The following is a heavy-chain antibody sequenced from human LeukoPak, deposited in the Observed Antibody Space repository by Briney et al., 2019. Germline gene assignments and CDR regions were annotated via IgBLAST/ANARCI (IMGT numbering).Heavy chain of an antibody. CDR1: GFTFSSYS. CDR3: ARADYDSSGYYYDSWFDP. V-gene: IGHV3-21*01. J-gene: IGHJ5*02. D-gene: IGHD3-22*01. Sequence: GGSLRLSCAASGFTFSSYSMNWVRQAPGKGLEWVSSISSSSSYIYYADSVKGRFTISRDNAKYSLYLQMNSLRAEDTAVYYCARADYDSSGYYYDSWFDPWGQGTLVTVSS. CDR2: ISSSSSYI.